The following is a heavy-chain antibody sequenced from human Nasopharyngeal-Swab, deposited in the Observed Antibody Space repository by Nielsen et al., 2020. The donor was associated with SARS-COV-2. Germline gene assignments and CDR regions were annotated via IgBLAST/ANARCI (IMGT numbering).Heavy chain of an antibody. J-gene: IGHJ4*02. Sequence: GGSLRLSCSASGFIFNNYAMNWVRQAPGKGLEWVSGISGSGGSTFYADSVKGRFTISRDNSASTLYLQMSSLRAEDTAVYYCASWAGSSRDYYGPLDYWGQGNLVTVSS. CDR3: ASWAGSSRDYYGPLDY. CDR2: ISGSGGST. CDR1: GFIFNNYA. D-gene: IGHD6-25*01. V-gene: IGHV3-23*01.